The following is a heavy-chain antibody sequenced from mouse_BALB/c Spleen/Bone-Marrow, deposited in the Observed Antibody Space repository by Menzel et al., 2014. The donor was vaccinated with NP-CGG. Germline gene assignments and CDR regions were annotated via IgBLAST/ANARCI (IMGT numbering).Heavy chain of an antibody. CDR3: ARTYRPYALDY. Sequence: EVKLVESGGGFVKPGGSLKLSCAASGFIFSDYYMYWVRQTPEKRLEWVATISDGGSYTSYPDSVKGRFTVSRDNAKNNLYLQMSSLKSEDTAFYYCARTYRPYALDYWGQGSSVTVSS. D-gene: IGHD2-14*01. CDR2: ISDGGSYT. CDR1: GFIFSDYY. V-gene: IGHV5-4*02. J-gene: IGHJ4*01.